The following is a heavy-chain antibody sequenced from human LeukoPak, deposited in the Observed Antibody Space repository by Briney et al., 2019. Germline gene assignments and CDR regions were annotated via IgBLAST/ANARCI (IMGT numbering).Heavy chain of an antibody. V-gene: IGHV3-23*01. D-gene: IGHD2-15*01. J-gene: IGHJ4*02. CDR3: AKDCSGGSCYLSFDY. CDR2: ISGSGGST. Sequence: PGGSLRLSCAASGFTFSSYGMHWVRQAPGKGLEWVSAISGSGGSTYYADSVKGRFTISRDNSKNTLYLQMNSLRAEDTAVYYCAKDCSGGSCYLSFDYWGQGTLVTVSS. CDR1: GFTFSSYG.